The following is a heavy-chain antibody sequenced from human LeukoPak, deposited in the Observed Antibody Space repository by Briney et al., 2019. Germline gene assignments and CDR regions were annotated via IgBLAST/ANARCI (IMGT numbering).Heavy chain of an antibody. CDR3: AKGYGGDRPLDY. CDR2: TTGRGDNT. V-gene: IGHV3-23*01. Sequence: GGSLRLSCAASGFFFSDSAMAWVRQAPGKGLEWVSTTTGRGDNTHYADSVKGRFSISRDNSKNTLYLHMNSLRAEDTAVYYCAKGYGGDRPLDYWGQGTLVTVSS. D-gene: IGHD4-23*01. J-gene: IGHJ4*02. CDR1: GFFFSDSA.